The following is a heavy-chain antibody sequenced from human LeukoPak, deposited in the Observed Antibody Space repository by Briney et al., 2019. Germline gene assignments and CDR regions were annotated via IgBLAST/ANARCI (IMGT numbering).Heavy chain of an antibody. CDR3: GRGGHYFDP. Sequence: SETLSLTCVASGGSISGHYWSWIRQPPGEGLEWIGYISDSGSTTYNPSLESRVTILVDTSKNQFSLKLRSVTAADTAVYFCGRGGHYFDPWGQGTLVIVSS. J-gene: IGHJ5*02. CDR2: ISDSGST. D-gene: IGHD1-26*01. CDR1: GGSISGHY. V-gene: IGHV4-59*11.